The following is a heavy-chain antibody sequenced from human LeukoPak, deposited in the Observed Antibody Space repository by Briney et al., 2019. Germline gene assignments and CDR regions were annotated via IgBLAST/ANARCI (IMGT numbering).Heavy chain of an antibody. V-gene: IGHV4-34*01. CDR1: GGSFSAYY. CDR2: IDHGGST. D-gene: IGHD6-19*01. J-gene: IGHJ5*02. Sequence: SSETLSLTCAVYGGSFSAYYWSWIRQPPGKGLEWIGEIDHGGSTNYNPSLKSRVTISVDTSKNQFSLKLSSVTAADTAVYYCARVGKQWLVLRGWFDPWGQGTLVTVSS. CDR3: ARVGKQWLVLRGWFDP.